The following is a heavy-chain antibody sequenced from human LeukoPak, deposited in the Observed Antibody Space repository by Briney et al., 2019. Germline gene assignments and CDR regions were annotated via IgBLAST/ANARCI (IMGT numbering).Heavy chain of an antibody. CDR1: GFTVSSNY. CDR2: IYSGGST. D-gene: IGHD5-12*01. V-gene: IGHV3-66*01. CDR3: AKGGYSGYDAVGY. J-gene: IGHJ4*02. Sequence: GGSLRLSCAASGFTVSSNYMSWVRQAPGKGLEWVSLIYSGGSTYYADSVKGRFTISRDNSKNTLYLQMKSLRAEDTAVYYCAKGGYSGYDAVGYWGQGTLVTVSS.